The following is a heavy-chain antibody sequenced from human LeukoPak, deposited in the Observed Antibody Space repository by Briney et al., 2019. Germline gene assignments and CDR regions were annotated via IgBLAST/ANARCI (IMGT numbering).Heavy chain of an antibody. CDR3: ATVLSHGYSDS. J-gene: IGHJ4*02. CDR2: INHSGST. D-gene: IGHD5-18*01. CDR1: GGSFSGYY. Sequence: PSETLSLTCAVYGGSFSGYYWSWIRQPPGKGLEWIGEINHSGSTIYNPSLKSRVTISVDTSKNQFSLKLSSVTAADTAVYYCATVLSHGYSDSWGQGTLVTVSS. V-gene: IGHV4-34*01.